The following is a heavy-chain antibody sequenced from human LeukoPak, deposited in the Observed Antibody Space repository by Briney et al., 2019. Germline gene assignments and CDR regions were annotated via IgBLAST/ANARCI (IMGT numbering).Heavy chain of an antibody. CDR2: IIPIFGTA. V-gene: IGHV1-69*13. CDR3: ASSSPYYDFWSGSPSYYYYGMDV. D-gene: IGHD3-3*01. J-gene: IGHJ6*02. CDR1: GGTFSSYA. Sequence: GASVKVSCKASGGTFSSYAISWVRQAPGQGLEWMGGIIPIFGTANYAQKFQGRVTITADESTSTAYMELSSLRSEDTAVYYCASSSPYYDFWSGSPSYYYYGMDVWGQGTTVTVSS.